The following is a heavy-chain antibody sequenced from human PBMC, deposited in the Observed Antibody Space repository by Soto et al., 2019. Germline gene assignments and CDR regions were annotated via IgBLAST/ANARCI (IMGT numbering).Heavy chain of an antibody. D-gene: IGHD1-1*01. CDR3: ARGGRDWNDRYYYYYGMDV. J-gene: IGHJ6*02. CDR2: IIPIFGTA. Sequence: QVQLVQSGAEVKKPGSSVKVSCKASGGTFSSYAISWVRQAPGQGLEWMGGIIPIFGTANYAQKFQGRVTITADESTSTAYMELSSLRSEDTAVYYCARGGRDWNDRYYYYYGMDVWGQGTTVTVSS. V-gene: IGHV1-69*12. CDR1: GGTFSSYA.